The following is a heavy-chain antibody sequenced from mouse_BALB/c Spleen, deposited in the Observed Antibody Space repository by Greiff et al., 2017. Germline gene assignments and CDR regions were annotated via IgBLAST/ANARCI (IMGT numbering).Heavy chain of an antibody. V-gene: IGHV1-54*01. CDR2: INPGSGGT. Sequence: LEESGAELVRPGTSVKVSCKASGYAFTNYLIEWVKQRPGQGLEWIGVINPGSGGTNYNEKFKGKATLTADKSSSTAYMQLSSLTSDDSAVYFCARRGDYDEAWFAYWGQGTLVTVSA. D-gene: IGHD2-4*01. J-gene: IGHJ3*01. CDR1: GYAFTNYL. CDR3: ARRGDYDEAWFAY.